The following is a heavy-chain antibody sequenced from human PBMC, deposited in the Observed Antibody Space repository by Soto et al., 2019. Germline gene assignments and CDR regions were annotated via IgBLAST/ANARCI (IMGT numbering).Heavy chain of an antibody. J-gene: IGHJ4*02. Sequence: GASVKVSCKASGGTFGSNAISWVRQAPGQGLEWMGGIIPMFDIVHFAQKFQGRVTITADEFTSTAYMELSSLRSEDTAVYYCAREAEQEYFDYWGQGTPVTVSS. CDR2: IIPMFDIV. V-gene: IGHV1-69*13. CDR3: AREAEQEYFDY. CDR1: GGTFGSNA. D-gene: IGHD6-6*01.